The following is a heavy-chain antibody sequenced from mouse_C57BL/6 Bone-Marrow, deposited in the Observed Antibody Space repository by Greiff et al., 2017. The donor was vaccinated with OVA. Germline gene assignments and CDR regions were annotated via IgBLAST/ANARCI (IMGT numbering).Heavy chain of an antibody. Sequence: EVQVVESGPGLVKPSQSLSLTCSVTGYSITSGYYWNWIRQFPGNKLEWMGYISYDGSNNYNPSLKNRISITRDTSKNQFFLKLNSVTTEDTATYYCAREDYGSSSRYWYFDVWGTGTTVTVSS. CDR1: GYSITSGYY. CDR3: AREDYGSSSRYWYFDV. CDR2: ISYDGSN. D-gene: IGHD1-1*01. J-gene: IGHJ1*03. V-gene: IGHV3-6*01.